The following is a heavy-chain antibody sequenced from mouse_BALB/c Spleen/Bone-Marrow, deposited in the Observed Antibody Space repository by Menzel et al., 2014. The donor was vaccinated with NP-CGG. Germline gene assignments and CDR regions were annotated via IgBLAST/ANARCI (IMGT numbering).Heavy chain of an antibody. CDR3: ARDDYDAFAY. V-gene: IGHV1-7*01. Sequence: VQGVESGAELAKPGASVKMSCKASGYTFTSYWMHWVRQRPGQGLEWIGYINPSTGYTEYNQRFKDKATLAAVKSSTTAYMQLSCLTSEDSAVYYCARDDYDAFAYWGQGTLITVSA. CDR2: INPSTGYT. J-gene: IGHJ3*01. CDR1: GYTFTSYW. D-gene: IGHD2-4*01.